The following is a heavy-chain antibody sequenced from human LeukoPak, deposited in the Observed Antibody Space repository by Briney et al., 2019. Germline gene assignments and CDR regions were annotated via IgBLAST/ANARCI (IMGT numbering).Heavy chain of an antibody. D-gene: IGHD3-22*01. Sequence: PSETLSLTCAVYGGSFSGYYWSWIRQPPGKGLEWIGEINHSGSTNYNPSLKSRVTISVDTSKNQFSLKLSSVTAADTAVYYCARRRYPITMIVVGYFDYWGQGTLVTVSS. CDR3: ARRRYPITMIVVGYFDY. J-gene: IGHJ4*02. CDR2: INHSGST. V-gene: IGHV4-34*01. CDR1: GGSFSGYY.